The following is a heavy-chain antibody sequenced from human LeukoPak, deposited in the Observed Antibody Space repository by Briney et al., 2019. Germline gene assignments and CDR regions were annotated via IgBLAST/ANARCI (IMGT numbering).Heavy chain of an antibody. V-gene: IGHV3-23*01. CDR2: ISDSGGST. Sequence: PGGSLRLSCAASGFTFSNYAMSWVRQAPGKGLEWGSSISDSGGSTYYANSVKGRFTISRDNSKNTPYLQMNNLGAEDTAVYYCAKGEQWLVLYFQHWGQGTLVTVSS. CDR3: AKGEQWLVLYFQH. CDR1: GFTFSNYA. D-gene: IGHD6-19*01. J-gene: IGHJ1*01.